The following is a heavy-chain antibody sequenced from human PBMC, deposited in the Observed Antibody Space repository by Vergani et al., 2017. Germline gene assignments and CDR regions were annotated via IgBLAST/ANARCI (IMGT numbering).Heavy chain of an antibody. CDR3: VKTSVGATTRFDY. V-gene: IGHV3-33*06. Sequence: QVQLVESGGGVVQPGRSLRLSCAASGFTFSSYGMHWVRQAPGKGLEWVAVIWYDGSNKYYADSVKGRFTISRDNSKNTLYLQMSSLRAEDTAVYYCVKTSVGATTRFDYWGQGTLVTVSS. CDR1: GFTFSSYG. J-gene: IGHJ4*02. D-gene: IGHD1-26*01. CDR2: IWYDGSNK.